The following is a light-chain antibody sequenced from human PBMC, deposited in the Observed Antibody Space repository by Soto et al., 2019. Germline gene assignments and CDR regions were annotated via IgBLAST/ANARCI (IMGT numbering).Light chain of an antibody. Sequence: DIQMTQSPSSLSASVGDRVTIRCRARQGMGNYLAWVQKKPGQAPRSLIYSTSTLQTGVPASFCGCGSGTEFTLTISGLQSEDFETYYCQQYNAYPLYFRQVTRLEIK. CDR3: QQYNAYPLY. J-gene: IGKJ5*01. V-gene: IGKV1-16*01. CDR2: STS. CDR1: QGMGNY.